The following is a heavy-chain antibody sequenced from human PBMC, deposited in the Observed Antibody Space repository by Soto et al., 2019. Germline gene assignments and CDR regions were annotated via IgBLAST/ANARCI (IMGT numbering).Heavy chain of an antibody. D-gene: IGHD2-2*01. CDR1: GASINSADYY. CDR3: ARAVYCRSAACSNWFDS. Sequence: QVQLQESGPGLVKPSQTLSLTCAVSGASINSADYYWSWIRQPPGKGLEWLGYIYYSGSTYYNPSLKSRAAISADMSKNQFSLRLSSATAADTAVYYCARAVYCRSAACSNWFDSWGQGTLVTVSS. CDR2: IYYSGST. J-gene: IGHJ5*01. V-gene: IGHV4-30-4*01.